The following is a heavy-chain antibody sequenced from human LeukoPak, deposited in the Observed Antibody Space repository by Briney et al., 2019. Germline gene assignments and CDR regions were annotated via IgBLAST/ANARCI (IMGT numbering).Heavy chain of an antibody. V-gene: IGHV3-23*01. CDR3: AKDLTKYYGDTY. CDR1: GFTFSSYW. J-gene: IGHJ4*02. CDR2: ISGSGGST. D-gene: IGHD4-17*01. Sequence: GGSLRLSCAASGFTFSSYWMTWVRQAPGKGLEWVSAISGSGGSTYYADSVKGRFTISRDNSKNTLYLQMNSLRAEDTAVYYCAKDLTKYYGDTYWGQGTLVTVSS.